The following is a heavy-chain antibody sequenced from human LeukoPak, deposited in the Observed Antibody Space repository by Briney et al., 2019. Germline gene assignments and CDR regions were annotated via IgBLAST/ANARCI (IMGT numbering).Heavy chain of an antibody. V-gene: IGHV1-69*05. Sequence: SVKVSCKASGCTFSSYAISWVRQAPGQGLEWMGGIIPIFGTANYAQKFQGRVTITTDESTSTAYMELSSLRSEDTAVYYCAKVTMVRGVENYYMDVWGKGTTVTVSS. CDR3: AKVTMVRGVENYYMDV. CDR2: IIPIFGTA. J-gene: IGHJ6*03. D-gene: IGHD3-10*01. CDR1: GCTFSSYA.